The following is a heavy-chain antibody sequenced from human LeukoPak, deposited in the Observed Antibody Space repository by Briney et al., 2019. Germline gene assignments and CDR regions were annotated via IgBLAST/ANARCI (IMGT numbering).Heavy chain of an antibody. CDR3: ARSNIATRRGDNWFDP. V-gene: IGHV1-18*01. CDR1: GYTFTSYG. CDR2: ISAYNGNT. D-gene: IGHD6-6*01. Sequence: GASVKVSCKASGYTFTSYGISWVRQAPGQGLEWMGWISAYNGNTNYAQKLQGRVTMTTDTSTSTAYMELRSLRSDDTAVYYCARSNIATRRGDNWFDPRGQGTLVTVSS. J-gene: IGHJ5*02.